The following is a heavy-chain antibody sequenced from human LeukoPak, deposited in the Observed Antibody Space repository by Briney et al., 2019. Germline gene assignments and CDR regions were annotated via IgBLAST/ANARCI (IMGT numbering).Heavy chain of an antibody. V-gene: IGHV5-51*01. CDR3: ARELLGAMALDY. D-gene: IGHD1-26*01. CDR1: GYNFNTYW. CDR2: IHPADSDI. J-gene: IGHJ4*02. Sequence: GESLKISCKGSGYNFNTYWVAWVRQMPGKGLEWMGIIHPADSDIKYSPSFQGQVTISADRSINTAYLQWGSLKASDTAMYYCARELLGAMALDYWGQGTLVTVSS.